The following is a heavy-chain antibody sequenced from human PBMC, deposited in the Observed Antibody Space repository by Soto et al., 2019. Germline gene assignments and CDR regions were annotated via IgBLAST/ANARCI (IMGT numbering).Heavy chain of an antibody. D-gene: IGHD3-9*01. CDR1: GGSISSGGYY. J-gene: IGHJ5*01. V-gene: IGHV4-61*08. CDR2: NSYSGST. CDR3: ARTATGLDILTGYYKWFDY. Sequence: SETLSLSCTVSGGSISSGGYYWNWIRQHPGKGLECIGHNSYSGSTNYNPSLKSRVTISLDTSKNQFSLKLTSVTAADTAVYYCARTATGLDILTGYYKWFDYWGQGTLVTVSS.